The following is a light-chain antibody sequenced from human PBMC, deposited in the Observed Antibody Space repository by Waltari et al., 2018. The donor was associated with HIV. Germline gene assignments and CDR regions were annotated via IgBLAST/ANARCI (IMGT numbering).Light chain of an antibody. CDR3: QTWGSGIQV. V-gene: IGLV4-69*02. CDR2: IHTDGRH. CDR1: SGHSSYT. Sequence: LTQSPSASASVGASVKLTCTLSSGHSSYTIAWHQQQPQKGPRYLMKIHTDGRHTKGDGLPDRFAGSSSGAERSLTISSLQSEDEADYYCQTWGSGIQVFGGGTKLTVL. J-gene: IGLJ2*01.